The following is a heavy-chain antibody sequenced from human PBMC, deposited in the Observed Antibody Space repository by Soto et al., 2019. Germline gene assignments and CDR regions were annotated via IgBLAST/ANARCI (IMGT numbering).Heavy chain of an antibody. D-gene: IGHD1-1*01. CDR3: VRGDNWNDEASDY. CDR2: IWSDGNNK. Sequence: GSLRLSCAASGFMFSNHGMHWVRQAPGKGLEWVAVIWSDGNNKYYADSVKGRFTISRDNSKNTVYLQMNSLRAEDTAVYYCVRGDNWNDEASDYWGQGALVTVSS. J-gene: IGHJ4*02. CDR1: GFMFSNHG. V-gene: IGHV3-33*01.